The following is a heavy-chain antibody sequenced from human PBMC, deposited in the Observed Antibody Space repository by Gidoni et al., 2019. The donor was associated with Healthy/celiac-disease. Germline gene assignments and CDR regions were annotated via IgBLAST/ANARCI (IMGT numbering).Heavy chain of an antibody. CDR3: AKALGATTLYYFDY. J-gene: IGHJ4*02. V-gene: IGHV3-9*01. Sequence: EVQLVESGGGLVQPGRSLRLSCAASGFTCDDYAMHWVRQAPGKGLGWVSGISWNSGSIGYADSVKGRFTISRDNAKNSLYLQMNSLRAEDTALYYCAKALGATTLYYFDYWGQGTLVTVSS. D-gene: IGHD1-26*01. CDR2: ISWNSGSI. CDR1: GFTCDDYA.